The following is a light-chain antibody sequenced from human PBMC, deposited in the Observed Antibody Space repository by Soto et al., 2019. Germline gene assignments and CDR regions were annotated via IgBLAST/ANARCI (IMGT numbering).Light chain of an antibody. V-gene: IGLV2-14*01. CDR1: SSDVGSHNF. CDR3: SSYTSTNTWV. Sequence: QSVLTQPASVSGSPGQSITISCTGTSSDVGSHNFVSWHQQHPGKAPKFMIYGVNNRPSGVSNRFPGSKSGNTASLTISGLQAEDEADYYCSSYTSTNTWVFGGGTKLTVL. J-gene: IGLJ3*02. CDR2: GVN.